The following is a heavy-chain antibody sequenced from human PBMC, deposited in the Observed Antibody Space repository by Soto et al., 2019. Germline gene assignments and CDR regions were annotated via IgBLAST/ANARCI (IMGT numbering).Heavy chain of an antibody. D-gene: IGHD4-17*01. J-gene: IGHJ3*02. V-gene: IGHV1-69*01. Sequence: QVQLEQSGAEVKKAGSSVKVSCKAFGGSVNSHAISWVRQAPGQGLEWMGGIIPMFGTPTYAQRFQAGVTISADESTSTVYLDLSSLRSEDTAMYYCARSRNVAGFNDYGGNYHGFDIWGQGRRVTVSS. CDR2: IIPMFGTP. CDR3: ARSRNVAGFNDYGGNYHGFDI. CDR1: GGSVNSHA.